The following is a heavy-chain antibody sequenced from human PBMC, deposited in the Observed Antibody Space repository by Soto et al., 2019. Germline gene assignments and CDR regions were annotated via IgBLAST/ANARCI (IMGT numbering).Heavy chain of an antibody. CDR2: INWISDKV. V-gene: IGHV3-9*01. CDR3: AKDKGGTPYYIDS. Sequence: VLLVESGGGLVQPGRSLRLSCAVSGFNFGNYAMHWVRQAPGKGLEWVAAINWISDKVAYAGSVLGRFTIFRDSAKNSLHLQMNDLTTEDTALYYCAKDKGGTPYYIDSWGQGILVTVSS. D-gene: IGHD6-25*01. CDR1: GFNFGNYA. J-gene: IGHJ4*02.